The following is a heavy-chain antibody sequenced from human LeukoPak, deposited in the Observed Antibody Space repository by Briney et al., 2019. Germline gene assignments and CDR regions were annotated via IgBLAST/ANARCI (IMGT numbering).Heavy chain of an antibody. Sequence: TSETLSLTCTVSGGSISSYYWSWIRQPPGKGLEWIGEINHSGSTNYNPSLKSRVTISVDTSKNQFSLKLSSVTAADTAVYYCARGGPYSNYPIDYWGQGTLVTVSS. CDR3: ARGGPYSNYPIDY. CDR1: GGSISSYY. D-gene: IGHD4-11*01. V-gene: IGHV4-34*01. CDR2: INHSGST. J-gene: IGHJ4*02.